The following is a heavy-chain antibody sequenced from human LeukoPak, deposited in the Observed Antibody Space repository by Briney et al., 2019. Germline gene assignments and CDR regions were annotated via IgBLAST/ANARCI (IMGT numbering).Heavy chain of an antibody. CDR2: INHSGST. Sequence: PSETLSLTCAVYGGSFSDYYWSWIRQPPGKGLERIGEINHSGSTNYNPSLKSRVTISVDTSKNQFSLKLSSVTAADTAVYYCARGLTMVRGVIITGWFGPWGQGTLVTVSS. J-gene: IGHJ5*02. D-gene: IGHD3-10*01. V-gene: IGHV4-34*01. CDR1: GGSFSDYY. CDR3: ARGLTMVRGVIITGWFGP.